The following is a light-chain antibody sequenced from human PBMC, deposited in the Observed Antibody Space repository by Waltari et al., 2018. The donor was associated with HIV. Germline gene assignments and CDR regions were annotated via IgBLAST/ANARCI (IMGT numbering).Light chain of an antibody. V-gene: IGLV1-51*01. CDR3: GTWDSSLSAFYV. Sequence: QSVLTQPPSVSAAPGQKVTISCSGSSSNIGNNYVSWYQQLPGTAPKHLFYDNKKRPSGIPDLFSGSKSGTAATLAITGLQTVDEADYYCGTWDSSLSAFYVFGTGTKVTVL. CDR2: DNK. CDR1: SSNIGNNY. J-gene: IGLJ1*01.